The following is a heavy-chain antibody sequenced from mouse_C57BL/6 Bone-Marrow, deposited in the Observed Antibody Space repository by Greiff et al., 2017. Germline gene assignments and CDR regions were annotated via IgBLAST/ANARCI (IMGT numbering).Heavy chain of an antibody. V-gene: IGHV5-6*01. CDR1: GFTFSSYG. CDR3: ARRIYDGYYVWYFDV. J-gene: IGHJ1*03. CDR2: ISSGGSYT. D-gene: IGHD2-3*01. Sequence: EVQLVESGGDLVKPGGSLKLSCAASGFTFSSYGMSWVRQTPDKRLEWVATISSGGSYTYYPDSVKGRFTISRDNAKNTLYLQMSSLKSEDTAMYYGARRIYDGYYVWYFDVWGTGTTVTVSS.